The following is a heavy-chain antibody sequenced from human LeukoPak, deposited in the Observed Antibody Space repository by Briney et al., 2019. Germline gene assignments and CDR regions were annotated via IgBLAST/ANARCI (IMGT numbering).Heavy chain of an antibody. D-gene: IGHD1-26*01. Sequence: SETLSLTCTVSGGSISSSSYYWGWIRQPPGKGLEWIGSIYYSGSTYYNPSLKSRVTISVDTSKNQFSLKLSSVTAADTAVYYCARWDRQGLTHWGQGTLVTVSS. CDR1: GGSISSSSYY. J-gene: IGHJ4*02. V-gene: IGHV4-39*07. CDR2: IYYSGST. CDR3: ARWDRQGLTH.